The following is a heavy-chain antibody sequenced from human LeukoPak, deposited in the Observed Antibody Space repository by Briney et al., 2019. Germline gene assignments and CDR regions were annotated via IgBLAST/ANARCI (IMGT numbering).Heavy chain of an antibody. D-gene: IGHD1-26*01. J-gene: IGHJ3*02. V-gene: IGHV3-69-1*01. Sequence: GGSLRLSCAASGFIFSDYYMNWMRQAPGKGLEWVSDITGSGTVHYAESVKGRFTISRDNARNSLSLQMNSLRVEDTAVYYCARATRREQLRRGAFDIWSQGTKVIVSS. CDR1: GFIFSDYY. CDR3: ARATRREQLRRGAFDI. CDR2: ITGSGTV.